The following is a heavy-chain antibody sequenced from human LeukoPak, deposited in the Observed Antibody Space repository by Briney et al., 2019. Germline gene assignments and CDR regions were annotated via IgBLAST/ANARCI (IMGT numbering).Heavy chain of an antibody. CDR1: GFTFSSYG. V-gene: IGHV3-33*01. CDR2: IWYDGSNK. J-gene: IGHJ4*02. Sequence: PGGSLRLSCAASGFTFSSYGMHWVRQAPGKGLEWVAVIWYDGSNKYYADSVKGRFTISRDNSKNTLYLQMNSLRAEDTAVYYCARGPRQWLYYFDYWGQGTLVTVSS. D-gene: IGHD6-19*01. CDR3: ARGPRQWLYYFDY.